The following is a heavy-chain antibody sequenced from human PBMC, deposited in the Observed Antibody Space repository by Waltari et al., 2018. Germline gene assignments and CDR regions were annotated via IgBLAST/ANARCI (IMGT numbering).Heavy chain of an antibody. V-gene: IGHV4-31*03. D-gene: IGHD2-2*01. CDR1: GGSISSGGYY. CDR2: IYYSGST. Sequence: QVQLQESGPGLVKPSQTLSLTCTVSGGSISSGGYYWSWIRQHPGKGLEWIGYIYYSGSTYYNPSLKSRVTISVDTSKNQFSLKLSSVTAADTAVYYCARSYGGIVVVPASMGTFDIWGQGTMVTVSS. CDR3: ARSYGGIVVVPASMGTFDI. J-gene: IGHJ3*02.